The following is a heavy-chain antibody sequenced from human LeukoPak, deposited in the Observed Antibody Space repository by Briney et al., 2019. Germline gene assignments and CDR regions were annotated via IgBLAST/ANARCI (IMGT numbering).Heavy chain of an antibody. J-gene: IGHJ4*02. Sequence: GASVKVSCKASGYTFTNYGITWVRQAPGQGLEWMGWISGYNGNTNYAENLQGRVTMTTDTSTNTAYMELRSLRSDDTAMYYCARDRGGDFWSGYGGYYFDYWGQGTLVTVSS. V-gene: IGHV1-18*01. CDR2: ISGYNGNT. CDR3: ARDRGGDFWSGYGGYYFDY. D-gene: IGHD3-3*01. CDR1: GYTFTNYG.